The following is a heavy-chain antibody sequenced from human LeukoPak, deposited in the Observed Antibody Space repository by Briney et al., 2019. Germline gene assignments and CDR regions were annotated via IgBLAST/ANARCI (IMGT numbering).Heavy chain of an antibody. J-gene: IGHJ4*02. Sequence: APVKVSCKASGYTFTSYGISWVRQAPGQGLEWMGWISAYNGNTNYAQKLQGRVTMTTDTSTSTAYMELRSLRSDDTAVYYCARAGYYYDSSGPSYGDYWGQGTLVTVSS. CDR3: ARAGYYYDSSGPSYGDY. CDR2: ISAYNGNT. CDR1: GYTFTSYG. V-gene: IGHV1-18*01. D-gene: IGHD3-22*01.